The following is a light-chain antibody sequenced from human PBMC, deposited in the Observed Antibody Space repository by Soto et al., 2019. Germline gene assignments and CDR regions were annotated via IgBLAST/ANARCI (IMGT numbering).Light chain of an antibody. Sequence: DIQMTQSSSTLSASVGDRVTITCRAGQNIGSSLAWYQHRPGKAPKLLIFDASTLQTGVPSRFSGSGFGTEFTLTITGLQPDDFATYYCQQHNDYSAVTFGQGTKVDIK. CDR3: QQHNDYSAVT. V-gene: IGKV1-5*01. J-gene: IGKJ2*01. CDR2: DAS. CDR1: QNIGSS.